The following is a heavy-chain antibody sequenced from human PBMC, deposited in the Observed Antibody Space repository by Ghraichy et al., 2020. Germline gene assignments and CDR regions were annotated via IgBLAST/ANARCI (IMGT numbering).Heavy chain of an antibody. CDR3: ARDHLSHEAPYCSGGSCYSFFDY. J-gene: IGHJ4*02. Sequence: TLSLTCTVSGGSISSGGYYWSWIRQHPGKGLEWIGYIYYSGSTYYNPSLKSRVTISVDTSKNQFSLKLSSVTAADTAVYYCARDHLSHEAPYCSGGSCYSFFDYWGQGTLVTVSS. D-gene: IGHD2-15*01. V-gene: IGHV4-31*03. CDR1: GGSISSGGYY. CDR2: IYYSGST.